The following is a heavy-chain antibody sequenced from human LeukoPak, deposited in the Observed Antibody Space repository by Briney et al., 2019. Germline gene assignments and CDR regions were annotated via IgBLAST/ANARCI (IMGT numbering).Heavy chain of an antibody. V-gene: IGHV3-23*01. J-gene: IGHJ4*02. CDR1: GLTFSSYG. Sequence: PGGSLRLSCEASGLTFSSYGMRWVRQAPGKGLQWVSAITGGGGTTYYADSVKGRFTISRDNSKNMLYLQMNSLRAEDTAVYYCAKMQGYFDYWGQGTLVPVSS. CDR2: ITGGGGTT. CDR3: AKMQGYFDY.